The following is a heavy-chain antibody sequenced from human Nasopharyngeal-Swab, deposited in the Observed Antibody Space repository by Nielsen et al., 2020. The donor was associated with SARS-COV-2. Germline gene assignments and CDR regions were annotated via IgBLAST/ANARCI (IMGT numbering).Heavy chain of an antibody. CDR2: IYYSGST. J-gene: IGHJ6*03. D-gene: IGHD3-3*01. CDR3: ARHFQDVTIFGVVIPGDYMDV. V-gene: IGHV4-39*01. Sequence: WIRQPPGKGLEWIGYIYYSGSTYYNPSLKSRGTISVDTSKNQFSLKLSSVTAADTAVYYCARHFQDVTIFGVVIPGDYMDVWGKGTTVTVSS.